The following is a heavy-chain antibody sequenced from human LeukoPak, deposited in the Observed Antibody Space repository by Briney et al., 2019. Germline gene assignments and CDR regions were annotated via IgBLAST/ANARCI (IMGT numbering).Heavy chain of an antibody. J-gene: IGHJ5*01. CDR2: VRYDGTKI. CDR3: AKDRYISGWGWFVS. CDR1: GFTFSSFG. Sequence: GGSLRLSCAASGFTFSSFGMHWVRQAPGQGLEGVAFVRYDGTKIYYADAVKGRFTISRDNSKSTLYLQMDSLRAEETAVYYCAKDRYISGWGWFVSWGQGTLVTVSS. V-gene: IGHV3-30*02. D-gene: IGHD6-19*01.